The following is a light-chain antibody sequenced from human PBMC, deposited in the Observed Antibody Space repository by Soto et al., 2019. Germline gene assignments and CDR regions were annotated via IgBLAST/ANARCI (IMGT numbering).Light chain of an antibody. CDR1: QSVSSY. J-gene: IGKJ1*01. Sequence: EIVLTQSPATLSLSPGERATLSCRASQSVSSYLAWYQQKPGQAPRLLIYDASNRATGIPARFSGSGSGTDFTLTINSLEPKDFAVYYCQQRSNWPWTFGQGTKVEIK. CDR3: QQRSNWPWT. V-gene: IGKV3-11*01. CDR2: DAS.